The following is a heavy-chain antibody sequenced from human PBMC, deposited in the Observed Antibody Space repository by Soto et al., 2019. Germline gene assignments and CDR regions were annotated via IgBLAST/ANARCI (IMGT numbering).Heavy chain of an antibody. D-gene: IGHD5-18*01. J-gene: IGHJ6*02. CDR1: GYSFTSYW. V-gene: IGHV5-51*01. Sequence: PGESLKISCKGSGYSFTSYWIGWVRQMPGKGLEWMGIIYPGDSDTRYSPSFQGQVTISADKSISTAYLQWSSLKASDTAMYYCASGRGYSYGSYGGILIYYGMDVWGQGTTVTVSS. CDR2: IYPGDSDT. CDR3: ASGRGYSYGSYGGILIYYGMDV.